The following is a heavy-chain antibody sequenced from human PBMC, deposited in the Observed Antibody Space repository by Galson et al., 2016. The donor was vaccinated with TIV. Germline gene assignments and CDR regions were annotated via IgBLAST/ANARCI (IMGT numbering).Heavy chain of an antibody. V-gene: IGHV4-34*01. CDR3: VRLSTSGFPGIERAARRRPFDV. D-gene: IGHD6-13*01. CDR2: INHSGST. CDR1: GGSLSGHY. Sequence: ETLSLTCAVSGGSLSGHYWSWVRQPPGREVEWIGEINHSGSTNYNPSLESRVTISVDTSKNQFSLELMSVTAADTAVYYCVRLSTSGFPGIERAARRRPFDVWGQGTMVTVSS. J-gene: IGHJ3*01.